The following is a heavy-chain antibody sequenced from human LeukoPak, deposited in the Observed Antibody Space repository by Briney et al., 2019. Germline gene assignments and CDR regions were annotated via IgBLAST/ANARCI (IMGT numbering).Heavy chain of an antibody. D-gene: IGHD2-2*01. CDR1: GGSFSGYY. Sequence: SETLSLTCAVYGGSFSGYYWSWIRQPPGKGLEWIGEINHSGSTNCNPSLKSRVTISVDTSKNQFSLKLSSVTAADTAVYYCARGLTKVVPAAMSAYWGQGTLVTVSS. CDR2: INHSGST. J-gene: IGHJ4*02. V-gene: IGHV4-34*01. CDR3: ARGLTKVVPAAMSAY.